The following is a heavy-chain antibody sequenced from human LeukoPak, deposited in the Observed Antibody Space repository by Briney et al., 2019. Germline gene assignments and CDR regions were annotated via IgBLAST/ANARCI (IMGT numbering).Heavy chain of an antibody. V-gene: IGHV4-39*01. Sequence: SETLSLTCTVSGGSISSSTYYWGWIRQPPGKGLEWIGAMYDTGTTYYNPSLRSRVTISVDTSKNQFSLKLSSVTAADTALYYCASAPRQGSIGSLDYWGQGTLVTVSS. J-gene: IGHJ4*02. CDR1: GGSISSSTYY. D-gene: IGHD3-10*01. CDR2: MYDTGTT. CDR3: ASAPRQGSIGSLDY.